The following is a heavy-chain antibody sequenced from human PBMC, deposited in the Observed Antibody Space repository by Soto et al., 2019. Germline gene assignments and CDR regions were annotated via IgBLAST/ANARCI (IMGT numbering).Heavy chain of an antibody. CDR3: ARRIIALEIFDF. D-gene: IGHD3-10*01. CDR2: IYYTGNT. J-gene: IGHJ4*02. Sequence: QVQLQESGPGLVKPSETLSLTCTVSGCSMTSYYWSWIRQPPGKGLEWIGFIYYTGNTKYNPSLKSRVTISIDTSKSLFCLKLNSVTAADTAVYYCARRIIALEIFDFWGPGTVVTVSS. CDR1: GCSMTSYY. V-gene: IGHV4-59*08.